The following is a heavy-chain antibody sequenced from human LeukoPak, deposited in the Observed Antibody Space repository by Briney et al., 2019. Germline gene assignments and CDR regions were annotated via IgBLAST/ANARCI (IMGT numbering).Heavy chain of an antibody. CDR3: ARGPRDIVVVPAVLPYYFDY. V-gene: IGHV4-34*01. CDR2: INHSGST. J-gene: IGHJ4*02. CDR1: GGSFSGYY. Sequence: SETLSLTCAVYGGSFSGYYWSWIRQPPGKGLEWIGEINHSGSTNYNPSLKSRVTISVDTSKNQFSLKLSSVTAADTAVYYCARGPRDIVVVPAVLPYYFDYWGQGTLVTVSS. D-gene: IGHD2-2*01.